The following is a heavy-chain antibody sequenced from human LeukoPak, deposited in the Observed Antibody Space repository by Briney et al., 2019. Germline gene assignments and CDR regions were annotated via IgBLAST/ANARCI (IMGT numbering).Heavy chain of an antibody. D-gene: IGHD2-21*01. CDR1: GLSFSSYG. Sequence: GGSLRLSCAASGLSFSSYGMHWVRQAPGKGLEWVAFIQYDGSNKFYADSVKGRFTISRDNAKNSLYLQMNSLRAEDTAVYYCARAIHMGSADYWGQGTLVTVSS. CDR2: IQYDGSNK. J-gene: IGHJ4*02. CDR3: ARAIHMGSADY. V-gene: IGHV3-30*12.